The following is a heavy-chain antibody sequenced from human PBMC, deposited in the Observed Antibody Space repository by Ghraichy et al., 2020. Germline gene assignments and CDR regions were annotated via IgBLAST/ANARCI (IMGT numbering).Heavy chain of an antibody. CDR3: ARDSGGNARDSSGNTATTFAY. Sequence: SETLSLTCTVSGASISNYYWTWIRQPAGKGLEWIGRIYASGSTNYNPSLKSRVTMSVDTSQNKFSLNLSSVTAADTAMYYCARDSGGNARDSSGNTATTFAYWGQGTLVTVSS. CDR2: IYASGST. D-gene: IGHD1-26*01. V-gene: IGHV4-4*07. J-gene: IGHJ4*02. CDR1: GASISNYY.